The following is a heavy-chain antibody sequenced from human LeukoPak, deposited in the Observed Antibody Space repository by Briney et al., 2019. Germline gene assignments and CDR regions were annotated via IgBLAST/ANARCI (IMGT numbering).Heavy chain of an antibody. V-gene: IGHV3-7*02. CDR1: GFTFSSYA. J-gene: IGHJ4*02. D-gene: IGHD1-1*01. CDR3: ASSPFNWNDVTFDF. Sequence: GGSLRLSCAASGFTFSSYAMSWVRQAPGKGLEWVANIKQDGSEKYYVDSVKGRFTISRDNAKNSLYLQMNSLRAEDTAVYYCASSPFNWNDVTFDFWGQGTLVTVSS. CDR2: IKQDGSEK.